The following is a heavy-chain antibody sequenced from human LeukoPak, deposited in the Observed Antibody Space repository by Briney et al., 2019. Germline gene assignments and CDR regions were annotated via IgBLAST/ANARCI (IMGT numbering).Heavy chain of an antibody. D-gene: IGHD4-23*01. CDR1: GYTFTGYY. V-gene: IGHV1-2*02. CDR3: ARDNSVEDTAWWFDP. Sequence: ASVKVSCKASGYTFTGYYMHWVRQAPGQGLEWMGWINPKTGGTKYAQRFQGRVTMTRDTSISTAYMELSRLRSDDTAVYYCARDNSVEDTAWWFDPWGQGTLVTVSS. J-gene: IGHJ5*02. CDR2: INPKTGGT.